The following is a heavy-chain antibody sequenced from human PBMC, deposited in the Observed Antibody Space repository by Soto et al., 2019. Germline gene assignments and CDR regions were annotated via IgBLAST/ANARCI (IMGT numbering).Heavy chain of an antibody. Sequence: EVQLVESGGGLVEPGGSLRLSCAAPGFTFSRHSLNWVRQAPGKGLEWVSSIGTTSTYIYYADSVKGRFTISRDNAKNSLYLQMDSLRAEDTAVYYCARDGYSSGFDYWGQGTLVTASS. CDR2: IGTTSTYI. CDR3: ARDGYSSGFDY. J-gene: IGHJ4*02. D-gene: IGHD6-19*01. CDR1: GFTFSRHS. V-gene: IGHV3-21*01.